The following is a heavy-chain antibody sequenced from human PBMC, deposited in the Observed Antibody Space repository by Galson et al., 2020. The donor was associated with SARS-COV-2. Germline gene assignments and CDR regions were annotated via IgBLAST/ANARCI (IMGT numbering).Heavy chain of an antibody. D-gene: IGHD1-26*01. CDR1: GASISITGF. CDR3: ARRPSAVGATRGAFDI. CDR2: TYYTGTT. Sequence: ETSETLSLTCTVSGASISITGFWAWIRQSPGTGLERLGTTYYTGTTYYNPSLKSRVSISVDTSKNQLSLKLTSVTAADTAVYYCARRPSAVGATRGAFDIWGQGTMVTVSS. V-gene: IGHV4-39*01. J-gene: IGHJ3*02.